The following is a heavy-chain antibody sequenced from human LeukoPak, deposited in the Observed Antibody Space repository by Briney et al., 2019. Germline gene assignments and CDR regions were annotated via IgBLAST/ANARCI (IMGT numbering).Heavy chain of an antibody. V-gene: IGHV3-23*01. CDR3: AKHHCSSTSCYRVFDF. CDR2: VSGGGSST. J-gene: IGHJ4*02. Sequence: GGSLRLSCVASGFTFSNYAMNWVRQAPGKGLEWVSGVSGGGSSTYYADSVKGRFTISRDNSKNTLYLQMNSLRAEDTAVYYCAKHHCSSTSCYRVFDFWGQGTLVTVSS. D-gene: IGHD2-2*02. CDR1: GFTFSNYA.